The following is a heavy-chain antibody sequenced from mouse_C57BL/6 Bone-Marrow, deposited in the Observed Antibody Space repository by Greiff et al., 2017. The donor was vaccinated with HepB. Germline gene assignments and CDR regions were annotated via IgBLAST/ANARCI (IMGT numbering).Heavy chain of an antibody. CDR2: IDPEDGET. CDR1: GFNIKDYY. Sequence: EVKVVESGAELVKPGASVKLSCTASGFNIKDYYMHWVKQRTEQGLEWIGRIDPEDGETKYAPKFQGKATITADTSSNTAYLQLSSLTSEDTAVYYCAKAYYSPYAMDYWGQGTSVTVSS. V-gene: IGHV14-2*01. J-gene: IGHJ4*01. D-gene: IGHD2-12*01. CDR3: AKAYYSPYAMDY.